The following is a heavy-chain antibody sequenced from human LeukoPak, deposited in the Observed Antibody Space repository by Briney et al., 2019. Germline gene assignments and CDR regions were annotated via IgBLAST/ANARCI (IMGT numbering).Heavy chain of an antibody. CDR3: ARRVYYYGSGKGFDY. J-gene: IGHJ4*02. CDR2: INLDGSQK. D-gene: IGHD3-10*01. V-gene: IGHV3-7*01. Sequence: GGSLRLSCAASGFTFSNYWMAWVRQAPGKGPEWVANINLDGSQKYYVDSVKGRFTISRDNAKNSLYLQMNSLRAEDTAVYYCARRVYYYGSGKGFDYWGQGTLVTVSS. CDR1: GFTFSNYW.